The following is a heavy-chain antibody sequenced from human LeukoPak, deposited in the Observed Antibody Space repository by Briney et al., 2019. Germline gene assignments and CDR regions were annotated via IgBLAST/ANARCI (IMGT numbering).Heavy chain of an antibody. CDR3: ARHRGPLTKRPRYFDY. D-gene: IGHD3-10*01. V-gene: IGHV3-48*01. CDR2: ISSSSSTI. J-gene: IGHJ4*02. CDR1: GFTFSSYS. Sequence: GGSLRLSCAASGFTFSSYSMNWVRQAPGKGLEWVSYISSSSSTIYYADSVKGRFTISRDNAKNSLYLQMNSLRAEDTAVYYCARHRGPLTKRPRYFDYWGQGTLVTVSS.